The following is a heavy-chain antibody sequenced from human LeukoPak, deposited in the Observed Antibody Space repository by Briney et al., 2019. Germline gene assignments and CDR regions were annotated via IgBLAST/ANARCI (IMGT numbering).Heavy chain of an antibody. CDR2: IYYSGST. Sequence: SETLSLTCTVSGGSISSGGYYWSWIRQHPGKGLEWIGYIYYSGSTYYNPSLKSRVTISVGTSKNQFSLKLSSVTAADTAVYYCARTQGENYYYYGMDVWGQGTTVTVSS. CDR1: GGSISSGGYY. CDR3: ARTQGENYYYYGMDV. J-gene: IGHJ6*02. V-gene: IGHV4-31*03.